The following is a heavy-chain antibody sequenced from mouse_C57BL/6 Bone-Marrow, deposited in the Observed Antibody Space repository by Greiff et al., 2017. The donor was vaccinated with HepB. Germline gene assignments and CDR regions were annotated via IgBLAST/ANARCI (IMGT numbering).Heavy chain of an antibody. D-gene: IGHD1-1*01. Sequence: EVMLVESGGDLVKPGGSLKLSCAASGFTFSSYGMSWVRQTPDKRLEWVATISSGGSYTYYPDSVKGRFTISRDNAKNTLYLQMSSLKSEDTAMYYCARYPITTVVEYYFDYWGQGTTLTVSS. CDR2: ISSGGSYT. CDR1: GFTFSSYG. CDR3: ARYPITTVVEYYFDY. J-gene: IGHJ2*01. V-gene: IGHV5-6*01.